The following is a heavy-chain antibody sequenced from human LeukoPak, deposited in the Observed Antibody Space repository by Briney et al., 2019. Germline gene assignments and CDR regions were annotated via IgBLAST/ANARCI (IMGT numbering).Heavy chain of an antibody. J-gene: IGHJ3*02. CDR3: ARRDWDDAFDI. V-gene: IGHV3-15*05. CDR2: IKSKTDGGTT. Sequence: GGSLRLSCAASGFTFSNAWMNWVRQAPGKGLEWVGRIKSKTDGGTTDYATTVKGRFTISRDDSKNTLYLQMNSLRAEDTAVYYCARRDWDDAFDIWGQGTMVTVSS. D-gene: IGHD3/OR15-3a*01. CDR1: GFTFSNAW.